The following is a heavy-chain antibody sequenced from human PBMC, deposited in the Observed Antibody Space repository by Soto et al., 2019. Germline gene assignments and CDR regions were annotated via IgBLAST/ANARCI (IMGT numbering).Heavy chain of an antibody. CDR2: TYYRSKWYN. J-gene: IGHJ5*02. Sequence: SQTLSLTCAISGDSVSSNSAAWNWIRQPPSRGLEWLGRTYYRSKWYNDYAVSVKSRITINPDTSKNQFSLQLNSVTPEDTAVYYCARGVVVVAATGWFGPWGQGTLVTVSS. V-gene: IGHV6-1*01. CDR1: GDSVSSNSAA. D-gene: IGHD2-15*01. CDR3: ARGVVVVAATGWFGP.